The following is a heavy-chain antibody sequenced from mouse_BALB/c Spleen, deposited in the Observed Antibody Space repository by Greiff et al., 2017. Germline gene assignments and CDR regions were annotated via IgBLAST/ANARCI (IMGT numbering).Heavy chain of an antibody. Sequence: VKLQESGPELVRPGVSVKISCKGSGYTFTDYAMHWVKQSHAKSLEWIGVISTYYGNTNYNQKFKGKATMTVDKSSSTAYMELARLTSEDSAIYYCARGYGNNAMDYWGQGTSVTVSS. CDR3: ARGYGNNAMDY. CDR2: ISTYYGNT. V-gene: IGHV1-67*01. J-gene: IGHJ4*01. D-gene: IGHD2-1*01. CDR1: GYTFTDYA.